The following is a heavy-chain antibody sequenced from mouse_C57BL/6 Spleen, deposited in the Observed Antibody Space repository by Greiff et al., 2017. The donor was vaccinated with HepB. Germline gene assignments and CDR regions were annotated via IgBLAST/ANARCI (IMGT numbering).Heavy chain of an antibody. CDR2: IHPNSGST. CDR1: GYTFTSYW. J-gene: IGHJ3*01. CDR3: ARKITTGEGFAY. V-gene: IGHV1-64*01. D-gene: IGHD1-1*01. Sequence: QVQLQQPGAELVKPGASVKLSCKASGYTFTSYWMHWVKQRPGQGLEWIGMIHPNSGSTNYNEKFKSKATLTVDKSSSTAYMQLSSLTSEDSAVYYCARKITTGEGFAYWGQGTLVTVSA.